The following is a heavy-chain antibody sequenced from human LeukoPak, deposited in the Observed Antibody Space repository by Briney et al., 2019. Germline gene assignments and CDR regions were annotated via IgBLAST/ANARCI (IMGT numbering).Heavy chain of an antibody. V-gene: IGHV4-39*06. CDR2: FYSGGNT. D-gene: IGHD1-26*01. CDR1: GGSINSYNYY. Sequence: SETLSLTCTVSGGSINSYNYYWAWIRQPPEKGLEWIGSFYSGGNTYYCPSLKSRVTISGDASKSQFTLNLSSMTAADTAVYYCAGDQGGSAHRHAFDIWGQGTLVTVSS. J-gene: IGHJ3*02. CDR3: AGDQGGSAHRHAFDI.